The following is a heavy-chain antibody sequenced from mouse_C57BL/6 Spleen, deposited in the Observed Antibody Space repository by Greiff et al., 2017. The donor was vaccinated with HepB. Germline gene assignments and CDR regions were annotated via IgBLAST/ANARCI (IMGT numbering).Heavy chain of an antibody. CDR1: GYTFTSYG. J-gene: IGHJ3*01. V-gene: IGHV1-81*01. CDR2: IYPRSGNT. D-gene: IGHD3-2*02. CDR3: ARPSSGSWFAY. Sequence: QVQLQQSGAELARPGASVKLSCKASGYTFTSYGISWVKQRTGQGLEWIGEIYPRSGNTYYNEKFKGKATLTADKSSSTAYMDLRSLTSEDSAVYFCARPSSGSWFAYWGQGTLVTVSA.